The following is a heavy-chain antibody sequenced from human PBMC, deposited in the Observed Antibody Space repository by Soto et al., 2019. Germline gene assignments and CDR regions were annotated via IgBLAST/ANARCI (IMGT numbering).Heavy chain of an antibody. CDR2: IWYDGSNK. J-gene: IGHJ1*01. CDR3: ARDSRYNWNSAENFQH. V-gene: IGHV3-33*01. CDR1: GFTFSSYG. Sequence: QVQLVESGGGVVQPGRSLRLSCAASGFTFSSYGMHWVRQASGKGLEWVAVIWYDGSNKYYADSVKGRFTISRDNSKNTLYLQMNSLRADVTAVYSCARDSRYNWNSAENFQHWGQGTLVTVSS. D-gene: IGHD1-7*01.